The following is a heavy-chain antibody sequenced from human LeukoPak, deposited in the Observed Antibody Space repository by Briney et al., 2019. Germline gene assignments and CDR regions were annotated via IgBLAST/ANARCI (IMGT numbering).Heavy chain of an antibody. V-gene: IGHV4-59*01. CDR3: ARVEGEEDYFDY. D-gene: IGHD2-21*01. CDR2: IYYSGST. CDR1: GGSISSYY. J-gene: IGHJ4*02. Sequence: SETLSLTCTVSGGSISSYYWSWIRQPPGKGLEWIGYIYYSGSTNYNPSLKSRVTISVDTSKNQFSLKLSSVTAADTAVYYCARVEGEEDYFDYWGQGTLVTVSS.